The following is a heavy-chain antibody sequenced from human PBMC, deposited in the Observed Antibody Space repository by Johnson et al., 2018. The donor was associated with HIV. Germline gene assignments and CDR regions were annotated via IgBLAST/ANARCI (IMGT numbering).Heavy chain of an antibody. J-gene: IGHJ3*02. D-gene: IGHD3-3*01. CDR2: IYSGGST. V-gene: IGHV3-66*02. Sequence: VQLVESGGGVVQPGRSLRLSCAASGFTVSSNYMSWVRQAPGKGLEWVSVIYSGGSTYYADSVQGRFTISRDNSKNTLYLQMNSLRAEDTAVYYCASTIFGVAWHAFDIWGQGTMVIVSS. CDR1: GFTVSSNY. CDR3: ASTIFGVAWHAFDI.